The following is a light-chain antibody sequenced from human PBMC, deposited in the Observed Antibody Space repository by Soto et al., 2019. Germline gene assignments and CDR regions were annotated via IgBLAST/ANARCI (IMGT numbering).Light chain of an antibody. CDR1: QSVSSSY. CDR2: GAS. Sequence: EIVLTLSPGTLSLSPGERATLSCRASQSVSSSYLAWYQQKPGQAPRLLIYGASSRATGIPDRFSGSGSGTDFTLTISRLEPEDFAVYFCQHYGNSPPFTFGQGTK. CDR3: QHYGNSPPFT. J-gene: IGKJ2*01. V-gene: IGKV3-20*01.